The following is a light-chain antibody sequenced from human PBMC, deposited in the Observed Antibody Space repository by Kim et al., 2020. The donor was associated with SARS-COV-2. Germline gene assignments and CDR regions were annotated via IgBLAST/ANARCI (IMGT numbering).Light chain of an antibody. Sequence: EIVLTQSPGTLSLSPGGRATLSCRASQTVGNNYLAWYQQKPGQAPRLLIHGASSRATGIPDRFSGGGSGTDFTLTISRLEPEDFVVYCGQHYGRSPTYTFGQGPKLQI. CDR1: QTVGNNY. CDR2: GAS. CDR3: QHYGRSPTYT. J-gene: IGKJ2*01. V-gene: IGKV3-20*01.